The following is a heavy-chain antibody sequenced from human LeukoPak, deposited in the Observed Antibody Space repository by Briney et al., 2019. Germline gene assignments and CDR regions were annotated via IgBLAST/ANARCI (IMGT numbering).Heavy chain of an antibody. V-gene: IGHV4-59*01. D-gene: IGHD3-3*01. CDR3: ARAGRYYDFWSGYSAPTWFDP. J-gene: IGHJ5*02. CDR1: GGSISSYY. CDR2: IYYSGST. Sequence: SETLSLTCTVSGGSISSYYWSWIRQPPGKGLEWIGYIYYSGSTNCNPSLKSRVTISVDTSKNQFSLKLSSVTAADTAVYYCARAGRYYDFWSGYSAPTWFDPWGQGTLVTVSS.